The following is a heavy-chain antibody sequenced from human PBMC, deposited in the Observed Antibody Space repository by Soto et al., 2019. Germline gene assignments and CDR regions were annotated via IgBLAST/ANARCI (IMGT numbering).Heavy chain of an antibody. CDR1: GFTFDDYA. Sequence: EVQLVESGGGLVQPGRSLRLSCAASGFTFDDYAMHWVRQAPGKGLEWVSGISWNSGSIGYADSVKGRFTISRDNAKNSLYLQMNSLRAEDTALYYCAKDGGAAARNFDYWGQGTLVTVSS. D-gene: IGHD6-13*01. V-gene: IGHV3-9*01. J-gene: IGHJ4*02. CDR2: ISWNSGSI. CDR3: AKDGGAAARNFDY.